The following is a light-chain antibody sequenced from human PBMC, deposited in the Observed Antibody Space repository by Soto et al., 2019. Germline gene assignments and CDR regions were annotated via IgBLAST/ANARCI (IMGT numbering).Light chain of an antibody. V-gene: IGKV1-9*01. Sequence: DIQMTQSPSSLSASVGDRVTITCQASQDISDYLAWYQHAPGKAPNLLIYAAYTLQSGVPSRFSGSGSGTEFSLTITSLQPEDFATYYCQYLNGAPTITFGQGTRLEIK. CDR3: QYLNGAPTIT. J-gene: IGKJ5*01. CDR2: AAY. CDR1: QDISDY.